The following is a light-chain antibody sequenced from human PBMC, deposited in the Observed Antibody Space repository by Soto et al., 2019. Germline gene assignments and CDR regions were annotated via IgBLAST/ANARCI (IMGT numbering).Light chain of an antibody. CDR3: MQTTQLPWT. J-gene: IGKJ1*01. CDR2: EVS. CDR1: ESLLQSDGETY. V-gene: IGKV2D-29*01. Sequence: DIVMTQTPLSLSVTPGQPASISCKSNESLLQSDGETYLDWYVQRAGQPPQLLINEVSSRFSGVSQRFTGCGSGTDFTLKISRVEAEDIGIYYCMQTTQLPWTFGQGTTVEI.